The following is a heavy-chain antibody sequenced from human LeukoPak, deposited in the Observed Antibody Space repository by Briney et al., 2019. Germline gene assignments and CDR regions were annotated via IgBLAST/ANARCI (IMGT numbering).Heavy chain of an antibody. CDR1: GFTFSNYA. CDR2: FGTRSSSI. V-gene: IGHV3-21*01. Sequence: GGSLRLSCAASGFTFSNYAMNWVRQAPGKGLEWVSSFGTRSSSIYYAHSVTGRFIVSRDNAKNSLFLQMNSLRAEDTAVYYCARAFWSGYPAPYYYGMDVWGQGTTVTVSS. D-gene: IGHD3-3*01. J-gene: IGHJ6*02. CDR3: ARAFWSGYPAPYYYGMDV.